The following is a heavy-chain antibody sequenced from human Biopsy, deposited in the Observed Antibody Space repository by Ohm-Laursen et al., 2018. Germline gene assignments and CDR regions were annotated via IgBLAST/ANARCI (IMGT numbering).Heavy chain of an antibody. V-gene: IGHV1-8*01. CDR2: MNPNSGDT. CDR3: ARSLTRMVWAVTYFQH. Sequence: SSVKVSCKASGYTFTTYDINWVRQATGQGLEWMGWMNPNSGDTGYAQKFQGRVTMTRNTSISTAYMELSSLRSEDTAVYYCARSLTRMVWAVTYFQHWGQGTLVTVSS. D-gene: IGHD3-10*01. J-gene: IGHJ1*01. CDR1: GYTFTTYD.